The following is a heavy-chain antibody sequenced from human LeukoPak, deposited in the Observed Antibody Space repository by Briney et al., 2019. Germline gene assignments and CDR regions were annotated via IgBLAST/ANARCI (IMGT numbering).Heavy chain of an antibody. CDR3: AKGSVRSYCSGGSCRPRGAFDI. J-gene: IGHJ3*02. D-gene: IGHD2-15*01. CDR2: ISYDGSNK. Sequence: GGSLRLSCAASGFIFSDYSMHWVRQAPGKGLEWVAVISYDGSNKYYADSVKGRFTLSRDNSKNTLYLQMNSLRAEDTAVYYCAKGSVRSYCSGGSCRPRGAFDIWGQGTMVTVSS. V-gene: IGHV3-30-3*01. CDR1: GFIFSDYS.